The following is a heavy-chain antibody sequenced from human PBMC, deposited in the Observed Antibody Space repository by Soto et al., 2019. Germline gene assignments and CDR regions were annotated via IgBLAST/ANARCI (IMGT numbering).Heavy chain of an antibody. CDR3: AREYDGGDSFDV. CDR2: IHHSGSI. V-gene: IGHV4-30-4*08. CDR1: GDSISSDYYH. D-gene: IGHD2-21*02. J-gene: IGHJ6*02. Sequence: QVQLQQSGPGLVKPSQTLSLTCTVSGDSISSDYYHWTWIRQSPGKGLEWIGYIHHSGSILYNPSLKSRVTISVDTAKNQFSLHLTYVTAADTAVYFCAREYDGGDSFDVWGQGTTVTVSS.